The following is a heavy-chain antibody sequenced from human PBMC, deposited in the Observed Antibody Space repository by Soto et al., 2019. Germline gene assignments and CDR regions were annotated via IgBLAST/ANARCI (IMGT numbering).Heavy chain of an antibody. D-gene: IGHD4-17*01. CDR3: GGHDYGAKGSYFEN. CDR1: NGSISSRSSY. CDR2: IYYIGNT. V-gene: IGHV4-39*01. J-gene: IGHJ4*02. Sequence: SSETLSLTCIVSNGSISSRSSYWGWIRQTPGKGLEWIGSIYYIGNTYYNPSLKSRVTISIDTSKTQFSLKMNSVTAADTAVYFRGGHDYGAKGSYFENWGQGALVTVSS.